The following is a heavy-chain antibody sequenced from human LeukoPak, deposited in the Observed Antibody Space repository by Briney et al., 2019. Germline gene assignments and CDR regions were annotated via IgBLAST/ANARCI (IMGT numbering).Heavy chain of an antibody. J-gene: IGHJ6*03. CDR3: ARETLSYYYYMDV. V-gene: IGHV4-61*02. CDR2: IYTSGST. Sequence: SETLSLTCTVSGGSISSGSYYWSWIRQPAGKGLEWIGRIYTSGSTNYNPSLKSRVTISVDTSKNQFSLKLSSVTAADTAVYYCARETLSYYYYMDVWGEGTTVTISS. CDR1: GGSISSGSYY. D-gene: IGHD3-10*01.